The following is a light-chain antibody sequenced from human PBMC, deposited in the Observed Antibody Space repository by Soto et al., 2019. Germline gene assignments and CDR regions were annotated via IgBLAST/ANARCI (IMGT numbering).Light chain of an antibody. CDR3: QQYNNWPWT. J-gene: IGKJ1*01. CDR2: GAS. Sequence: EIVMTQSPATLSVSPGERATLSCGASQSVSSNLAWYQQNPGQAPRLLIYGASTRATGIPARFSGSGSGTEFTLTISSLQSEDFAVYYCQQYNNWPWTFCQGTKVEIK. V-gene: IGKV3-15*01. CDR1: QSVSSN.